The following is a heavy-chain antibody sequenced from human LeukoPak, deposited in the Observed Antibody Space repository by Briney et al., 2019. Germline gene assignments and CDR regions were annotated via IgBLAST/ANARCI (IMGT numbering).Heavy chain of an antibody. CDR3: AIAISESYYDSSGYYHPVAFDI. D-gene: IGHD3-22*01. J-gene: IGHJ3*02. CDR1: GGTFSSYA. V-gene: IGHV1-69*13. Sequence: SVKVSCKASGGTFSSYAISWVRQAPGQGLEWMGGVIPIFGTANYAQKFQGRVTMTADESTSTAYMELSSLRSEDTAVYYCAIAISESYYDSSGYYHPVAFDIWGQGTMVTVSS. CDR2: VIPIFGTA.